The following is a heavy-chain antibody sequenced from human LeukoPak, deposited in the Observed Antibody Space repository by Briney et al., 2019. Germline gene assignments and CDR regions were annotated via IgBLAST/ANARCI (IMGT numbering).Heavy chain of an antibody. D-gene: IGHD1-14*01. CDR3: VKDNPLDY. CDR1: GFTFSNYA. Sequence: PGGSLRLSCAASGFTFSNYAMRWVRQAPGKGLEWVSGISGSGDSTYYADSVKGRFTISRDNSKNTLYLQMNSLRAEDTAVYYCVKDNPLDYWGQGTLVIVSS. J-gene: IGHJ4*02. V-gene: IGHV3-23*01. CDR2: ISGSGDST.